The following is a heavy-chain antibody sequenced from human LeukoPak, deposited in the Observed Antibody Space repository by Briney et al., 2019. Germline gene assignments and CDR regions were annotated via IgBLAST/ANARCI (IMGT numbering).Heavy chain of an antibody. D-gene: IGHD3-10*01. V-gene: IGHV1-8*01. Sequence: ASVKVSCKTSGYTFTSYHIDWVRQAPGQGPEWMGWMNANSGHTGSAEKFQGRLTMTRDASINTAFMELNSLRSDDTAVYYCAGAVRGQIDYWGQGTLVTVSS. CDR3: AGAVRGQIDY. CDR1: GYTFTSYH. CDR2: MNANSGHT. J-gene: IGHJ4*02.